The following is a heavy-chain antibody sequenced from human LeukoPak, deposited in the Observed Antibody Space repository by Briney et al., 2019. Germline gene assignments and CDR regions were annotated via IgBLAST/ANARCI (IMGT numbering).Heavy chain of an antibody. CDR3: ARQGDLEWLLLVFDY. V-gene: IGHV3-7*01. Sequence: PGGSLRLSCAASGFTFNSYWMSWVRQAPGKGLEWVANIKQDGSEKYYVDSVKGRFTISRDNAKNSLFLQMNSLRVEDTAVYYCARQGDLEWLLLVFDYWGQGTLVTVSS. D-gene: IGHD3-3*01. CDR1: GFTFNSYW. J-gene: IGHJ4*02. CDR2: IKQDGSEK.